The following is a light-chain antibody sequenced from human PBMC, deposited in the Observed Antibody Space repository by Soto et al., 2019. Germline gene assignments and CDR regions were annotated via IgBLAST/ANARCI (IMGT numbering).Light chain of an antibody. CDR2: NVN. Sequence: QSVLTQPPSASGSPGQAVTISCTGTSRDIGGYDFVSWYQVRPGEAPQLIIYNVNGRPSGVPRRFSGSKSGNTASLTVSGLKAVDEADYYCSSYAGSSKVFGTGTKVTV. CDR1: SRDIGGYDF. V-gene: IGLV2-8*01. CDR3: SSYAGSSKV. J-gene: IGLJ1*01.